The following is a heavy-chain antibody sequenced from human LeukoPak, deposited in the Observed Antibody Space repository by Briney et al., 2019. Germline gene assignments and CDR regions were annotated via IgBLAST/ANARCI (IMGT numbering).Heavy chain of an antibody. Sequence: SETLSLTCTVSGGSISSYYWSWIRQPPGRGLEWIGTMYYSGSTYYNPSLKSRVTISVDTSKNQFSLRLSSLTAADTAVYYCARQRVAGTSVDPWGQGTLVTVSS. CDR3: ARQRVAGTSVDP. V-gene: IGHV4-59*04. J-gene: IGHJ5*02. CDR1: GGSISSYY. D-gene: IGHD6-19*01. CDR2: MYYSGST.